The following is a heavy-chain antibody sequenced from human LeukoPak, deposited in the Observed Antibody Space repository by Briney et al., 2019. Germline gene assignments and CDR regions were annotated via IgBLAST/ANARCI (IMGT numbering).Heavy chain of an antibody. CDR1: GDSVSISSAT. Sequence: SQTLSLTCALSGDSVSISSATWNWIRQSPSRCLEWLGRTYYRSKWSNHYAVSVKSRLTNNPDPSKTQFSLQLNSVTPEDTAVYYCARGIPRYFDYWGQGTLVTVSS. CDR2: TYYRSKWSN. J-gene: IGHJ4*02. CDR3: ARGIPRYFDY. V-gene: IGHV6-1*01.